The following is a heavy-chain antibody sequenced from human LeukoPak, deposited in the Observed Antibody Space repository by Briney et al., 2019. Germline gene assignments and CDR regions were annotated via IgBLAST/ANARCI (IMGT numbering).Heavy chain of an antibody. CDR3: AQYSGWSYYFDY. CDR2: IYYSGST. V-gene: IGHV4-61*01. Sequence: KASETLSLTCTVSGGSVSSGSYYWNWIRQPPGKGLEWIGYIYYSGSTNYNPSLKSRVTISVDTSKNQFSLKLSSVTAADTAVYYCAQYSGWSYYFDYWGQGTLVTVSS. J-gene: IGHJ4*02. D-gene: IGHD6-19*01. CDR1: GGSVSSGSYY.